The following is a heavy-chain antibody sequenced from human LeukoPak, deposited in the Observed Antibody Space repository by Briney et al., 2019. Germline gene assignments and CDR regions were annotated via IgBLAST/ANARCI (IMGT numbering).Heavy chain of an antibody. J-gene: IGHJ4*02. CDR2: ISSSGSTI. CDR3: ARDWINYYDSSGYSALDY. Sequence: TTSPYYWAWIRQPPGKGLEWVSYISSSGSTIYYADSVKGRFTISRDNAKNSLYLQMNSLRAEVTAVYYCARDWINYYDSSGYSALDYWGQGTLVTVSS. CDR1: TTSPYY. D-gene: IGHD3-22*01. V-gene: IGHV3-11*01.